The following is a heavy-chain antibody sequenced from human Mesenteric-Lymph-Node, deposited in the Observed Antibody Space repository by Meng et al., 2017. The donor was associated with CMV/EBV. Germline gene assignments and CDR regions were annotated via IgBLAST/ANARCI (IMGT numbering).Heavy chain of an antibody. V-gene: IGHV3-21*01. Sequence: LSLTCAASGFTFSSYSMHWVRQAPGKGLDWVSFISTSSSYMYYAHSVKGRFTISRDNAKNSLYLQMNSLRAEDTAVYYCASTLRMDVWGQGTTVTVSS. CDR2: ISTSSSYM. CDR3: ASTLRMDV. CDR1: GFTFSSYS. J-gene: IGHJ6*02.